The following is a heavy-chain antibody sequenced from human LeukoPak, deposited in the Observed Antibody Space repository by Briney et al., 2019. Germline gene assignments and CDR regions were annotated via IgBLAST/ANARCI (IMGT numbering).Heavy chain of an antibody. CDR2: IYHSGST. Sequence: PSETLSLTCAVSGGSISSSNWWSWVRQPPGKGLEWIGEIYHSGSTNYNPSLKSRVTISVDKSKNQFSLKLSSVTAADTAVYYCARDLGRFLDRRGNDAFDIWGQGTMVTVSS. V-gene: IGHV4-4*02. CDR1: GGSISSSNW. CDR3: ARDLGRFLDRRGNDAFDI. J-gene: IGHJ3*02. D-gene: IGHD3-3*01.